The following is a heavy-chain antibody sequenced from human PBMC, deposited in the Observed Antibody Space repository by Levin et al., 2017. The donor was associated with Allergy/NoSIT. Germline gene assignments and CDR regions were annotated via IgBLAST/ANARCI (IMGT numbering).Heavy chain of an antibody. CDR2: VSGSGSRT. J-gene: IGHJ4*02. D-gene: IGHD6-13*01. V-gene: IGHV3-23*01. CDR3: ARDLAALVVAETDGDY. Sequence: VASVKVSCAASGFTFSSYAMNWVRQAPGKGLEWVSTVSGSGSRTDYAESVKGRFTISRDNSKNTMYLQMNSLRAEDTAIYYCARDLAALVVAETDGDYWGQGTLVTVSS. CDR1: GFTFSSYA.